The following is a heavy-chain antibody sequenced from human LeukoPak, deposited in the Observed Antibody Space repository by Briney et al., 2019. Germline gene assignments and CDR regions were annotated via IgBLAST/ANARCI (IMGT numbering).Heavy chain of an antibody. J-gene: IGHJ5*02. V-gene: IGHV4-4*07. CDR3: AREGLPAAADA. Sequence: SETLSLTRSVSGASISDYYWTWIRQPAGKGLEWIGHIYTRGDINYNPSLKSRVSMSADRSKNQVSLTLISVTAADTAVYYCAREGLPAAADAWGQGTLVTVSS. CDR1: GASISDYY. D-gene: IGHD2-2*01. CDR2: IYTRGDI.